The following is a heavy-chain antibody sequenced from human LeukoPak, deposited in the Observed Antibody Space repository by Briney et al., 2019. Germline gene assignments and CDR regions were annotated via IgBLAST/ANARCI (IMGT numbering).Heavy chain of an antibody. D-gene: IGHD1-1*01. CDR3: ASSKTGTADY. V-gene: IGHV1-2*02. Sequence: ASVKVSCKASGGTFSSYAISWVRQAPGQGLEWMGWINPNSGGTNYAQKFQGRVTMTRDTSISTAYMELSRLRSDDTAVYYCASSKTGTADYWGQGTLVTVSS. CDR1: GGTFSSYA. CDR2: INPNSGGT. J-gene: IGHJ4*02.